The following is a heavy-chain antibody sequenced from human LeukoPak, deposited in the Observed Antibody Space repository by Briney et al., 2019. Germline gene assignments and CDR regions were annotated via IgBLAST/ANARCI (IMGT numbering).Heavy chain of an antibody. Sequence: ASVKVSCKASGYTFTSYAMHWVRQAPGQRLEWMGWINAGNGNTKYSQKFQGRVTITADESTSTAYMELSSLRSEDTAVYYCAREVGATRYAEYFQHWGQGTLVTVSS. V-gene: IGHV1-3*01. CDR3: AREVGATRYAEYFQH. J-gene: IGHJ1*01. D-gene: IGHD1-26*01. CDR2: INAGNGNT. CDR1: GYTFTSYA.